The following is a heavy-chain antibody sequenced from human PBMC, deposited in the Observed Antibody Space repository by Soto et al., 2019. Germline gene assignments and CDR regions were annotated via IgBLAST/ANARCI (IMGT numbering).Heavy chain of an antibody. J-gene: IGHJ4*02. V-gene: IGHV4-39*01. CDR2: IYYSGST. Sequence: QLQLQESGPGLVKPSETLSLTCTVSGGSISSSSYYWGWIRQPPGKGLEWIGSIYYSGSTYYNPSLKSRVTLSVDTSKNQFSLKLSSVTAADTAVYYCARHTVVVVAATPMLDYWGQGTLVTVSS. CDR3: ARHTVVVVAATPMLDY. CDR1: GGSISSSSYY. D-gene: IGHD2-15*01.